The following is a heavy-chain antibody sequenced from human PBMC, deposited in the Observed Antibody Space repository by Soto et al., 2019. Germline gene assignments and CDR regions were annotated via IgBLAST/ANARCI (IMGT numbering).Heavy chain of an antibody. Sequence: PGGSLRLSCVASGFSFTQYDMHWVRQGIGKGLEWVSAIGIGGDTYYPVSVKGRCTISRENAKNSLYLQMINLRAGDTAIYYCARSGPLYGSGSFSSTFYGMDVWGQGT. CDR2: IGIGGDT. J-gene: IGHJ6*01. CDR3: ARSGPLYGSGSFSSTFYGMDV. D-gene: IGHD3-10*01. V-gene: IGHV3-13*04. CDR1: GFSFTQYD.